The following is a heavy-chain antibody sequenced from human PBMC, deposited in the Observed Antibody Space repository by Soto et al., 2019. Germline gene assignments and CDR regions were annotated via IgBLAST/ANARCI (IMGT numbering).Heavy chain of an antibody. J-gene: IGHJ4*02. V-gene: IGHV4-31*03. D-gene: IGHD3-10*01. CDR2: IYYSGST. CDR1: GGSISSGGYY. Sequence: PSETLSLTCTVSGGSISSGGYYWSWIRQHPGKGLEWIGYIYYSGSTYYNPSLKSRVTISVDTSKNQFSLKLSSVTAADTAVYYCARTPYLFGDPPAPYFDYWGQGTLVTVSS. CDR3: ARTPYLFGDPPAPYFDY.